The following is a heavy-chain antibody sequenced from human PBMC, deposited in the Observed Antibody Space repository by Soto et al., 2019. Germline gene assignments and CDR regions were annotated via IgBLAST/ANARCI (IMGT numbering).Heavy chain of an antibody. V-gene: IGHV4-4*07. D-gene: IGHD6-6*01. J-gene: IGHJ4*02. CDR2: IYTSGST. CDR1: GGSISSYY. Sequence: SETLSLTCTVSGGSISSYYWSWIRQPAGKGLEWIGRIYTSGSTNYNPSLKSRDTMSVDTSKNQFSLKLSSVTAADTAVYYCARGVYGGSSPPYPLFFDYWGQGTLVTVSS. CDR3: ARGVYGGSSPPYPLFFDY.